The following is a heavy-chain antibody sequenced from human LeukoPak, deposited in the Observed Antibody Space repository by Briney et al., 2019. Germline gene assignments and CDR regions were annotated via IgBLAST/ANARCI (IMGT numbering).Heavy chain of an antibody. CDR3: ARDLEAANTYYFDY. Sequence: GGSLRLSCAASGFTVSSSYMSWVPQAPGKGLEWFSIISSAGTTYYADSVKSRFTISRDNSKNTVYLQVNSLRDEDTAVYYCARDLEAANTYYFDYWGQGTMVTVSS. D-gene: IGHD6-13*01. CDR1: GFTVSSSY. V-gene: IGHV3-66*01. J-gene: IGHJ4*02. CDR2: ISSAGTT.